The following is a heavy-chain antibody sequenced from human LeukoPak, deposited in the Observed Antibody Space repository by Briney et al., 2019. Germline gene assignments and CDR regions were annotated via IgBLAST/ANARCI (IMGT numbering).Heavy chain of an antibody. CDR2: IYDGDT. J-gene: IGHJ4*02. Sequence: GESLKISXKGSGTSFTNYWIAWVLQMPGKGLECMGIIYDGDTRYSPSFQGQVTISADKSISTAYLQWSSLKASDTAIYYCARLGLSHSAGIDYWGQGTLVTVSS. D-gene: IGHD3-3*02. CDR3: ARLGLSHSAGIDY. V-gene: IGHV5-51*01. CDR1: GTSFTNYW.